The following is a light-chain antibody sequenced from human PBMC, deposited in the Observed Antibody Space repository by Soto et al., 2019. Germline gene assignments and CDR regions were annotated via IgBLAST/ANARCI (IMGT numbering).Light chain of an antibody. V-gene: IGKV3-11*01. CDR2: DAS. CDR3: QQRSSWPT. Sequence: EIVLTQSPVTLSLSPGERATLSCRASQSVGSYLVWYQQKPGQAPRLLIFDASTRATDIPDRFSGSGSGTDFTLTISSLEPEDFALYYCQQRSSWPTFGGGTRVEIK. CDR1: QSVGSY. J-gene: IGKJ4*01.